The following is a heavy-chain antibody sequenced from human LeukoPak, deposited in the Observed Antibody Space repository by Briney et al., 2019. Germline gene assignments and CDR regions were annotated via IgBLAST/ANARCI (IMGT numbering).Heavy chain of an antibody. Sequence: RGSLRLSCAASGFTLSSYAMSWVRQAPGKGLEWVSAISDSGNTYHADSVKGRFTISRDNAKNSLYLQMNSLRAEDTAVYYCARDGGQNWFDPWGQGTLVTVSS. J-gene: IGHJ5*02. CDR2: ISDSGNT. CDR3: ARDGGQNWFDP. CDR1: GFTLSSYA. V-gene: IGHV3-21*01.